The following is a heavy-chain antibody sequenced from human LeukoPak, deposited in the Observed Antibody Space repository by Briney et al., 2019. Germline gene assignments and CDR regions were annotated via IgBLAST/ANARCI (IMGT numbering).Heavy chain of an antibody. CDR2: IRYDGGNK. J-gene: IGHJ4*02. CDR1: GFTISSYG. V-gene: IGHV3-30*02. Sequence: GGSLRFSCAASGFTISSYGMHWVRQAPGKGLEWVAFIRYDGGNKYYGDSVKGRFTISRDNSKNTLYLQMNSLRTEDTAVYYCAKDRGSGSYYKPLDYWGQGTLVTVSS. CDR3: AKDRGSGSYYKPLDY. D-gene: IGHD3-10*01.